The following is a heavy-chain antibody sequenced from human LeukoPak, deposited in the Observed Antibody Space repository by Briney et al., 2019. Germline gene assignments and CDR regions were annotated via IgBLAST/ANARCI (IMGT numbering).Heavy chain of an antibody. CDR2: ISAYNGNT. D-gene: IGHD2-2*01. CDR1: GYTFTTYG. J-gene: IGHJ6*02. V-gene: IGHV1-18*01. Sequence: ASVKVSCKASGYTFTTYGISWVRQAPGQGLEWMGWISAYNGNTNYAQKLQGRVTMTTETSTSTAYVELRSLRSDDTAVYYCARDRSIVVVPAATSPRRGTYYYYGMDVWGQGTTVTVSS. CDR3: ARDRSIVVVPAATSPRRGTYYYYGMDV.